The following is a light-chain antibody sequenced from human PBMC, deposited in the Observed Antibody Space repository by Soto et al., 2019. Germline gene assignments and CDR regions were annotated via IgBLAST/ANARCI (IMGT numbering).Light chain of an antibody. CDR1: SSDVGGYAY. CDR3: SSYISSTTPV. J-gene: IGLJ2*01. CDR2: EVS. V-gene: IGLV2-14*01. Sequence: QSALTQPASVSGSPGQTITISCTGTSSDVGGYAYVSWYQQYPGKVPKLVISEVSNRPSGVSHRFSGSRSGNTASLTISGLQAEDEVDYHCSSYISSTTPVFGGGTKVTVL.